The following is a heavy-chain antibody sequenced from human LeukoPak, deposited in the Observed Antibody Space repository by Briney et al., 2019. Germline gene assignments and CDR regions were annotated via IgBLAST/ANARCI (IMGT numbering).Heavy chain of an antibody. V-gene: IGHV1-46*01. CDR2: INPSGGST. Sequence: ASVKVSCKASGYTFTSYYMHWVRQAPGQGLEWMGIINPSGGSTSYAQKFQGRVTMTRDTSTSTVYMELGSLRSEDTAVYYCARGAYCGGDCRIFDYWGQGTLVTVSS. D-gene: IGHD2-21*02. J-gene: IGHJ4*02. CDR3: ARGAYCGGDCRIFDY. CDR1: GYTFTSYY.